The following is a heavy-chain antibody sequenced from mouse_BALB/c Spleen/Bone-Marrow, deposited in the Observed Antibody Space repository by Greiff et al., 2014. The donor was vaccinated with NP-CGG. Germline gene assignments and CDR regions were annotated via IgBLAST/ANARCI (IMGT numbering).Heavy chain of an antibody. CDR2: INTNGGTT. J-gene: IGHJ3*01. CDR1: GFTFSSYD. CDR3: ARNRYDWFAY. Sequence: VQLKESGGVLVQPGGSLKLSCEASGFTFSSYDMSWVRQTPDKRLELVATINTNGGTTYYPDSVKGRFAISRDNAKSTLYLQMSSLKSADTAIYYCARNRYDWFAYWGQGTLVTVSA. V-gene: IGHV5-6-3*01. D-gene: IGHD2-14*01.